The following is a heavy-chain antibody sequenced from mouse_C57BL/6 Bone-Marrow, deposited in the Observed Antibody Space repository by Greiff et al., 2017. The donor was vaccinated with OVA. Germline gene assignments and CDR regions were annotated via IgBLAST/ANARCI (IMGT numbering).Heavy chain of an antibody. J-gene: IGHJ4*01. CDR3: TRLLDAMDY. D-gene: IGHD2-1*01. CDR2: ISSGGDYI. V-gene: IGHV5-9-1*02. Sequence: EVQRVESGEGLVKPGGSLKLSCAASGFTFSSYAMSWVRQTPEKRLEWVAYISSGGDYIYYADTVKGRITSSRDNARNTLYLQMSSLKSEDTAMYYCTRLLDAMDYWGQGTSVTVSS. CDR1: GFTFSSYA.